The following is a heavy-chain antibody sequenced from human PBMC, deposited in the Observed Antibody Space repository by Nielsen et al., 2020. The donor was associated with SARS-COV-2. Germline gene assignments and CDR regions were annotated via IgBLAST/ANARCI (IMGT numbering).Heavy chain of an antibody. CDR2: IFYRGNT. D-gene: IGHD5-24*01. CDR1: GGSISTGSHY. V-gene: IGHV4-61*01. J-gene: IGHJ4*02. Sequence: GSLRLSCIVSGGSISTGSHYWSWIRQPPGKGLEWLGYIFYRGNTNYNPSLKSRVTISVDTSKNQFSLKVNSVTAADTAVYYCVRIDMATISVDYWGRGTLVTVSS. CDR3: VRIDMATISVDY.